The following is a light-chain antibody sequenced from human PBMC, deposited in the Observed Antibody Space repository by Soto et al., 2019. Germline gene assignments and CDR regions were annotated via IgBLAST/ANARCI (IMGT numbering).Light chain of an antibody. CDR2: DTS. J-gene: IGKJ1*01. CDR3: QQRSIWPPWT. Sequence: EIVLTQSPATLSLSPGERATLSCRTSQTIRGLLNWYQQRPGQAPRLLIYDTSNRATDIPARFSGSGSGTDFSLTISSLEPEDFAIYYCQQRSIWPPWTFGQGTKVELK. V-gene: IGKV3-11*01. CDR1: QTIRGL.